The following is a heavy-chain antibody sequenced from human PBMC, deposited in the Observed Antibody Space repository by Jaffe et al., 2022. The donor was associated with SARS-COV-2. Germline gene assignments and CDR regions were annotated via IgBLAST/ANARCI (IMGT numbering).Heavy chain of an antibody. V-gene: IGHV3-23*01. J-gene: IGHJ6*02. D-gene: IGHD1-26*01. CDR2: ISGSGGST. CDR1: GFTFSSYA. Sequence: EVQLLESGGGLVQPGGSLRLSCAASGFTFSSYAMSWVRQAPGKGLEWVSAISGSGGSTYYADSVKGRFTISRDNSKNTLYLQMNSLRAEDTAVYYCAKWVWTDTKRGIVGATAWWIGYYYYGMDVWGQGTTVTVSS. CDR3: AKWVWTDTKRGIVGATAWWIGYYYYGMDV.